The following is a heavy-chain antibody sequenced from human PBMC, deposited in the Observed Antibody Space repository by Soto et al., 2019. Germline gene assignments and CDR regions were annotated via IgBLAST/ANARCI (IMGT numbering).Heavy chain of an antibody. Sequence: QVQLVQSGAEVKKPGSSVNVTCKASGGTFSSYTISWVRQAPGQGLEWMGRIIPILGIANYAQKFQGRVTITADKSTSTAYMELSSLRSEDTAVYYCASRYDSSDYWGQGTLVTVSS. V-gene: IGHV1-69*02. J-gene: IGHJ4*02. D-gene: IGHD3-22*01. CDR1: GGTFSSYT. CDR2: IIPILGIA. CDR3: ASRYDSSDY.